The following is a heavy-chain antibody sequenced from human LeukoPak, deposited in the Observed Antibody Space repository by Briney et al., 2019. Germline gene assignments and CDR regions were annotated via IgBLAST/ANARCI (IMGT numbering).Heavy chain of an antibody. V-gene: IGHV1-8*01. D-gene: IGHD3-10*01. CDR3: ARVPSRVRGGYTRNYYYGMDV. Sequence: GASVKVSCKASGYTFTSYDINWVRQAPGQGLEWMGWMNPNSGNTGYAQKFQGRVTMTRNTSISTAYMELSSLRSEDTAVYYCARVPSRVRGGYTRNYYYGMDVWGQGTTVTVSS. J-gene: IGHJ6*02. CDR1: GYTFTSYD. CDR2: MNPNSGNT.